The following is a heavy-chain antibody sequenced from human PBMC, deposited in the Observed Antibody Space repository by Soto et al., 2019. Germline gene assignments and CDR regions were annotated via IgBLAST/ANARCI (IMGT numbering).Heavy chain of an antibody. D-gene: IGHD3-22*01. CDR1: GGTFSSYA. CDR3: AREHDSSGYYPPYFDY. J-gene: IGHJ4*02. V-gene: IGHV1-69*13. CDR2: IIPIFGTA. Sequence: SVKVSCKASGGTFSSYAISWVRQAPGQGLEWMGGIIPIFGTANYAQKFQGRVTITADESTSTAYMELSSLRSEDTAVYYCAREHDSSGYYPPYFDYWGQGTLVTVSS.